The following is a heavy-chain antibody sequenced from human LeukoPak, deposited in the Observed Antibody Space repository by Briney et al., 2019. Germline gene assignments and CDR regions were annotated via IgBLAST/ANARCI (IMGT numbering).Heavy chain of an antibody. Sequence: GGSLRLSCAASGFTFSSYAMSWVRQAPGKGLEWVSAISGSGGSTYYADSVKGRFTISRDNSKNTLYLQMNSLRAEDTAVYYCAKDSGKNQLLYLDYWGQGTLVTVSS. CDR3: AKDSGKNQLLYLDY. CDR2: ISGSGGST. J-gene: IGHJ4*02. D-gene: IGHD2-2*01. CDR1: GFTFSSYA. V-gene: IGHV3-23*01.